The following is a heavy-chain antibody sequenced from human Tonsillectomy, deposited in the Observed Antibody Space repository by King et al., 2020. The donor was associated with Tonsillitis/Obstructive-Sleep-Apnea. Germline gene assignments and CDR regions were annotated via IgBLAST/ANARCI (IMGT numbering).Heavy chain of an antibody. Sequence: VQLLESGGGVVQPGRSLRLSCAASGFTFSSYGMHWVLQAPGKGLEWVAVISYDGSNTYYADSVKGRFTISRENSKNTLYLQMNSLRAEDTAVYYCAKEAGHCSSTSCPTYYYYYMDVWGKGTTVTVSS. CDR1: GFTFSSYG. V-gene: IGHV3-30*18. J-gene: IGHJ6*03. CDR3: AKEAGHCSSTSCPTYYYYYMDV. D-gene: IGHD2-2*01. CDR2: ISYDGSNT.